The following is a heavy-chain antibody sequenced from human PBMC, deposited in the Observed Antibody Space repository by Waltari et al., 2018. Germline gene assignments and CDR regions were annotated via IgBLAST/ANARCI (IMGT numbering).Heavy chain of an antibody. Sequence: EVQLVESGGGLVQPGGSLRLSCAASGFTFSSYWMSWVRQAPGKGVEWVAKRKQDGSEKYDVDSVKGRVNIYRDNAKNPLYLQMNSRRAEETAVYYCARDGGGSYDYFDYWGQGTLVTVSS. V-gene: IGHV3-7*01. CDR1: GFTFSSYW. CDR3: ARDGGGSYDYFDY. CDR2: RKQDGSEK. J-gene: IGHJ4*02. D-gene: IGHD1-26*01.